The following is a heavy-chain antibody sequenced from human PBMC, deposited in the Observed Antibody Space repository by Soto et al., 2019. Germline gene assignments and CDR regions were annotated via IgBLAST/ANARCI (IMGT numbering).Heavy chain of an antibody. CDR3: ASEPAYYESRGFYGVDVQH. D-gene: IGHD3-22*01. Sequence: SSVQVSCTASGGPFSSYAISWVRQAPGQGLEWMGGIIPIFGTANYAQKFQGRVTITADESTSTAYMELSSLRSEDTAVYYCASEPAYYESRGFYGVDVQHXG. CDR2: IIPIFGTA. V-gene: IGHV1-69*01. J-gene: IGHJ1*01. CDR1: GGPFSSYA.